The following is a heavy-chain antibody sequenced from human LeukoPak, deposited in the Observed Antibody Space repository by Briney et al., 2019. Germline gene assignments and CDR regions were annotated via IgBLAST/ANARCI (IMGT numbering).Heavy chain of an antibody. CDR3: ARDGIVVVITTPYYYYGMDV. CDR2: INPSGGST. D-gene: IGHD3-22*01. J-gene: IGHJ6*02. Sequence: ASVKVSCKASGYTFTNYYIHWVRQAPGQGLEWLGIINPSGGSTSYAQKFQGRVTMTRDTSTSTVYMELSSLRSEDTAVYYCARDGIVVVITTPYYYYGMDVWGQGTTVTVSS. CDR1: GYTFTNYY. V-gene: IGHV1-46*01.